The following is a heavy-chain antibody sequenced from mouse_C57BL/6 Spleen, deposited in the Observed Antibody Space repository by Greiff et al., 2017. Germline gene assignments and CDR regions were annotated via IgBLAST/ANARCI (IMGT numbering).Heavy chain of an antibody. Sequence: VQLQQPGAELVRPGSSVKLSCKASGYTFTSYWMDWVKQRPGQGLEWIGNIYPSDSETHYNQKFKDKATLTVDKSSSTAYMQLSSLTSEDSAVYYCARGGTQGSYYFDYWGQGTTLTVSS. CDR2: IYPSDSET. D-gene: IGHD3-3*01. CDR1: GYTFTSYW. V-gene: IGHV1-61*01. J-gene: IGHJ2*01. CDR3: ARGGTQGSYYFDY.